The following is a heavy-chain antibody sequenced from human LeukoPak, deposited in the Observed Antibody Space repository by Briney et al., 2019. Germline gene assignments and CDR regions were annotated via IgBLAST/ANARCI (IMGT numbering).Heavy chain of an antibody. CDR3: ARDEGFDWLFYFDY. D-gene: IGHD3-9*01. CDR2: IKQDGSEK. V-gene: IGHV3-7*03. Sequence: QPGGSLRLSCAASGFTFSNYWMSWVRQAPGKGLEWVANIKQDGSEKYYVDSVKGRFTISRDNAKNSLYLQMNSLRAEDTAVYYCARDEGFDWLFYFDYWGQGTLVTVSS. CDR1: GFTFSNYW. J-gene: IGHJ4*02.